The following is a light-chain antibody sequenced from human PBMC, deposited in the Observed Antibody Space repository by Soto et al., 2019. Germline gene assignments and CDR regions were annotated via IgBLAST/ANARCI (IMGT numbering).Light chain of an antibody. J-gene: IGLJ1*01. Sequence: QSALTQPASVSGSPGQSITISCTGTSSDVGGYNYVSWYQQHPGKAPKLMIYDVSNRPSGVSNRFSGSKSGNPASLTISGLQAEDEADYYCSSYTSSSTPDDVFGTGTKLTVL. V-gene: IGLV2-14*01. CDR1: SSDVGGYNY. CDR3: SSYTSSSTPDDV. CDR2: DVS.